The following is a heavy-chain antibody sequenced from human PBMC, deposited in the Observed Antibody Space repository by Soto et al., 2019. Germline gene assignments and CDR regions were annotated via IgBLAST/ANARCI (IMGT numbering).Heavy chain of an antibody. CDR1: GGSISSGDYY. CDR2: IYYSGRT. J-gene: IGHJ6*02. V-gene: IGHV4-30-4*01. Sequence: QVQLQESGPGLVKPSQTLSLTCTVSGGSISSGDYYWSWIRQPPGKGLEWIGYIYYSGRTYYNPSLTSGVTISVDTSKNQFSLKLSSVTAAETAVHYCARDSGSGSYTAKYGMDVWGQGTTVTVSS. CDR3: ARDSGSGSYTAKYGMDV. D-gene: IGHD3-10*01.